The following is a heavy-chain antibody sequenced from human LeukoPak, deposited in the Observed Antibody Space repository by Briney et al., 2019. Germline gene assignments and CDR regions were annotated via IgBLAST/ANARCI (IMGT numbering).Heavy chain of an antibody. CDR3: ARGYSYEYNWFDP. V-gene: IGHV4-34*01. CDR1: GGSFSGYY. Sequence: SETLSLTCAVYGGSFSGYYWSWIRQPPGKGLEWIGEINHSGSTNYNPSLKSRVTISVDTSKNQFSLKLSSVTAADTAVYYCARGYSYEYNWFDPWGQGTLVTVSS. CDR2: INHSGST. J-gene: IGHJ5*02. D-gene: IGHD5-18*01.